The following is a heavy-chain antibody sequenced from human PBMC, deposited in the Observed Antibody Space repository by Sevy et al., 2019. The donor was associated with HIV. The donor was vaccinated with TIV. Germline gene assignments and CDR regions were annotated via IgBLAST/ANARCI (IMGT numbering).Heavy chain of an antibody. V-gene: IGHV3-30*04. D-gene: IGHD3-3*01. J-gene: IGHJ6*02. CDR3: ARGYDFWSGTRIYGMDV. CDR1: GFTFSSYA. CDR2: ISYDGSNK. Sequence: GGSLRLSCAASGFTFSSYAMHWVRQAPGKGLEWVAVISYDGSNKSYSDSVKGRFTISRDNSKNTLYLQMNSLRAEDTAVHYCARGYDFWSGTRIYGMDVWGQGTTVTVSS.